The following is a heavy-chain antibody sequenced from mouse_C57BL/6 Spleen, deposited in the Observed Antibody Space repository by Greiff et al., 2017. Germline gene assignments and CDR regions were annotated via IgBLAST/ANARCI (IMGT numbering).Heavy chain of an antibody. V-gene: IGHV1-64*01. CDR1: GYTFTSYW. D-gene: IGHD1-1*01. CDR2: IHPNSGST. J-gene: IGHJ4*01. Sequence: QVQLQQPGAELVKPGASVKLSCKASGYTFTSYWMHWVKQRPGQGLEWIGMIHPNSGSTNYNEKFKSKATLTVDKSSSTAYMQLSSLTSEDSAVYYCARGIITTVVHYYAMDYWGQGTSVTVSS. CDR3: ARGIITTVVHYYAMDY.